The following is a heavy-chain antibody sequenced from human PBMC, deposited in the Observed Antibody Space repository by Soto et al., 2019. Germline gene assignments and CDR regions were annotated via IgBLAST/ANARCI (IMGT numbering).Heavy chain of an antibody. CDR1: GFTFSSYW. J-gene: IGHJ4*02. CDR3: GRETDSSGYLSSFDY. V-gene: IGHV3-7*01. CDR2: IKQDGSEK. Sequence: PGGSLRLSCAASGFTFSSYWMSWVRQAPGKGLEWVANIKQDGSEKYYVDSVKGRFTISRDNAKNSLYLQMNSLRAEDTAVYYCGRETDSSGYLSSFDYWGQGTLVTVSS. D-gene: IGHD3-22*01.